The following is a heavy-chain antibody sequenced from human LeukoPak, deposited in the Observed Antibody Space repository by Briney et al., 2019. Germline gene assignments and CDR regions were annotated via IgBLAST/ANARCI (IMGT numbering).Heavy chain of an antibody. J-gene: IGHJ5*02. CDR1: GFTFSSYE. D-gene: IGHD3-10*01. CDR2: ISSSGSTI. Sequence: GGSLRLSCAASGFTFSSYEMNWVRQAPGKGLEWVSYISSSGSTIYYADSVKGRFTISSDDSKNTAYLQVNSLKTEDTAVYYCTDYGSWGQGTLVTVSS. V-gene: IGHV3-48*03. CDR3: TDYGS.